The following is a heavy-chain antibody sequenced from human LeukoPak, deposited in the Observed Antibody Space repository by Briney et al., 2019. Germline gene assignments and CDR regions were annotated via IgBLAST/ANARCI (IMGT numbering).Heavy chain of an antibody. Sequence: PGGSLRLSCVASGFTFSRYGMSWVRQAPGKGLEWVSAISGRGGRTYYGDSVKGRFTISRDNSKNTLYLQMNSLRAEDTAVYYCATPAPHGSDPSLYYYYMDVWGKGTTVIVS. CDR2: ISGRGGRT. V-gene: IGHV3-23*01. CDR3: ATPAPHGSDPSLYYYYMDV. D-gene: IGHD3-10*01. J-gene: IGHJ6*03. CDR1: GFTFSRYG.